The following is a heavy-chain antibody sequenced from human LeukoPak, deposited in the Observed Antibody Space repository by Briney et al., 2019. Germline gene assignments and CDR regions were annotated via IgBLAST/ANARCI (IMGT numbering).Heavy chain of an antibody. Sequence: GGSLSLSCAASGFTFDDYGMSWVRQAPGKGLEWVSGINCNGGSTGYADSVKGRFTISGDNAKNSLYLQMNSLRAEDTALYYCARDQFGVIIVTSQYYFDYSGQGTLVTVSS. CDR1: GFTFDDYG. CDR2: INCNGGST. V-gene: IGHV3-20*04. J-gene: IGHJ4*02. D-gene: IGHD3-3*01. CDR3: ARDQFGVIIVTSQYYFDY.